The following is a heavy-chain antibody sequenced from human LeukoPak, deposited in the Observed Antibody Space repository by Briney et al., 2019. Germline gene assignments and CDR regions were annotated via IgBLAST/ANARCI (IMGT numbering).Heavy chain of an antibody. CDR1: GGTFSSYA. CDR2: ISGYNDNT. J-gene: IGHJ4*02. V-gene: IGHV1-18*01. Sequence: ASVKVSCKASGGTFSSYAISWVRQASGQGLEWMGWISGYNDNTNYAQKVQGRVTMTTDTSTSTAYMELRSLRSDDTAVYYCARDSYDSSGNYLDYWGQGTLVTVSS. CDR3: ARDSYDSSGNYLDY. D-gene: IGHD3-22*01.